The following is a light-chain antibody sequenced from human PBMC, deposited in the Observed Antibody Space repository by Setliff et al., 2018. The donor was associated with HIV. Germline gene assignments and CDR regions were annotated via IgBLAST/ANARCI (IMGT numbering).Light chain of an antibody. CDR2: QAS. Sequence: QSALAQPASVSGSSGQSITISCTGTSGDVGRYNLVSWYQQQPGKPPKLMVYQASKRPSGVSNRFSGSKSGNTASLTISGLQAEDEADYYCCSNTGSNTYVFGTGTKGTVL. V-gene: IGLV2-23*01. CDR1: SGDVGRYNL. J-gene: IGLJ1*01. CDR3: CSNTGSNTYV.